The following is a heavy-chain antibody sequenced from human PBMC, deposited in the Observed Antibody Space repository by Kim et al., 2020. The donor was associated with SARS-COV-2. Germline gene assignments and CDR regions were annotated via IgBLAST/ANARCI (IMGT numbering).Heavy chain of an antibody. Sequence: ASVKVSCKASGYTFTSYGISWVRQAPGQGLEWMGWISAYNGNTNYAQKLQGRVTMTTDTSTSTAYMELRSLRSDDTAVYYCARVPLLWFGELLFGHYGMDVWGQGTTVTVSS. CDR1: GYTFTSYG. D-gene: IGHD3-10*01. V-gene: IGHV1-18*01. CDR2: ISAYNGNT. J-gene: IGHJ6*02. CDR3: ARVPLLWFGELLFGHYGMDV.